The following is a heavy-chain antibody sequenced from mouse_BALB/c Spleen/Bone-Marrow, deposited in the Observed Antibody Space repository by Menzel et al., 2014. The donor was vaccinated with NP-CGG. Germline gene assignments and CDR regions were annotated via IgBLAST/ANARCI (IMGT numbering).Heavy chain of an antibody. CDR3: AGEGLQRGFAY. CDR1: GFTFSNYW. V-gene: IGHV6-6*02. D-gene: IGHD2-2*01. CDR2: ISFKSNNYAT. Sequence: EVKVEESGGGLVQPGASMKLSCVASGFTFSNYWMNWVRQSPEKGLEWVAEISFKSNNYATHHAVSVKGRFTISKDDSKGSVYLQMNNLRAEDTCIYYCAGEGLQRGFAYWGQGTLVTVSA. J-gene: IGHJ3*01.